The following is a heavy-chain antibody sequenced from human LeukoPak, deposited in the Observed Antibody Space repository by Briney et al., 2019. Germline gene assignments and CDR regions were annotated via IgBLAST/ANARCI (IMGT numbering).Heavy chain of an antibody. J-gene: IGHJ4*02. CDR2: INHRGST. D-gene: IGHD3-3*01. Sequence: SETLSLTCAVYGGSFSGYYWSWIRQPPGKGLEWIGEINHRGSTNYNPSLKSRVTISVDTSKNHFSLKLSSVTAADTAVYYCARGHYDLNYFDYWGQGTLVTVSS. V-gene: IGHV4-34*01. CDR3: ARGHYDLNYFDY. CDR1: GGSFSGYY.